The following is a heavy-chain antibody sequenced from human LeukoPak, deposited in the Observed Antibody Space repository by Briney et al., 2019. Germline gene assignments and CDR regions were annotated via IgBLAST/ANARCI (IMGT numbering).Heavy chain of an antibody. V-gene: IGHV1-24*01. J-gene: IGHJ4*02. CDR2: FDPEDGET. CDR1: GYTLTELS. Sequence: GASVKVSCKVSGYTLTELSMHWVRQAPGKGLEWMGGFDPEDGETIYAQKFQGRVTITADESTSTAYMELSSLRSEDTAVYYCARVRNYDYVWGSYRYPITFDYWGQGTLVTVSS. CDR3: ARVRNYDYVWGSYRYPITFDY. D-gene: IGHD3-16*02.